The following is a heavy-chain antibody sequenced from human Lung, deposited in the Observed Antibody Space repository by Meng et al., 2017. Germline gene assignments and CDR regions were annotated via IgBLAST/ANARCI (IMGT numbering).Heavy chain of an antibody. CDR3: ARGPTTMAHDFDY. V-gene: IGHV4-34*01. D-gene: IGHD4-11*01. CDR1: GGSFSDYY. J-gene: IGHJ4*02. Sequence: QGHLQRWGAGLLKPSETLSLPCVVAGGSFSDYYWSWIRQPPGKGLEWIGEINHSGSTNYNPSLESRATISVDTSQNNLSLKLSSVTAADSAVYYCARGPTTMAHDFDYWGQGTLVTVSS. CDR2: INHSGST.